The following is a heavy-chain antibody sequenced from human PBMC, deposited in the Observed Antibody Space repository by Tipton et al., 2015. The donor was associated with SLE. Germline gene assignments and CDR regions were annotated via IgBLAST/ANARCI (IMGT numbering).Heavy chain of an antibody. CDR2: IYHSGST. J-gene: IGHJ6*03. D-gene: IGHD1-26*01. Sequence: TLSLTCAVYGGSFSGYYWSWIRQPPGNGLEWIGEIYHSGSTNYNPYLKSRVTITVDTSKNQFSLKLSSVTAADTAVYYCAKGEAGATTLYYYYYMDVWGKVTTVTVSS. CDR3: AKGEAGATTLYYYYYMDV. CDR1: GGSFSGYY. V-gene: IGHV4-34*01.